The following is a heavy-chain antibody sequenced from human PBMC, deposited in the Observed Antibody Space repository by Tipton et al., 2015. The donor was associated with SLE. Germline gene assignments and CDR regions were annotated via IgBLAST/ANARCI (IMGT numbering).Heavy chain of an antibody. CDR2: ISAYNGNT. CDR1: GYTFTSYG. CDR3: ARDRVRYCSGGSCPGDY. J-gene: IGHJ4*02. Sequence: QSGAEVKKPGASVKVSCKASGYTFTSYGISWVRQAPGQGLEWMGWISAYNGNTNYAQKLQGRVTMTTDTSTSTAYMELRSLRSDVTAVYYCARDRVRYCSGGSCPGDYWGQGTLVTVSS. D-gene: IGHD2-15*01. V-gene: IGHV1-18*01.